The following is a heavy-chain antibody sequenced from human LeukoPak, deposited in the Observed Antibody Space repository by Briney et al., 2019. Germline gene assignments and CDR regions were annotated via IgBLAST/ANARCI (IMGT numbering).Heavy chain of an antibody. J-gene: IGHJ4*02. V-gene: IGHV3-23*01. CDR2: ISGSGGST. CDR3: ARRSCYYYDLDY. D-gene: IGHD3-22*01. Sequence: GGSLRLSCAASGFTFSSYAMSWVRQAPGKGLEWVSAISGSGGSTYYADSVKGRFTISRDNSKNTLYLQMNSLRAEDTAVYYCARRSCYYYDLDYWGQGTLVTVSS. CDR1: GFTFSSYA.